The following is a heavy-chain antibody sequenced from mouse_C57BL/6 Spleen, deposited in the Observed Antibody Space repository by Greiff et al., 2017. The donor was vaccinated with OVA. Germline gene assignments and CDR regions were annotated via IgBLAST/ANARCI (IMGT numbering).Heavy chain of an antibody. CDR1: GYTITSYW. V-gene: IGHV1-64*01. CDR3: AKTTVVARGFAY. Sequence: VQLQQPGAELVKPGASVKLSCKASGYTITSYWMHWVKQRPGQGLEWIGMIHPNSGSTNYNEKFKSKATLTVAKSSSTAYMQLSSLTSEDSAVYYCAKTTVVARGFAYWGQGTLVTVSA. D-gene: IGHD1-1*01. J-gene: IGHJ3*01. CDR2: IHPNSGST.